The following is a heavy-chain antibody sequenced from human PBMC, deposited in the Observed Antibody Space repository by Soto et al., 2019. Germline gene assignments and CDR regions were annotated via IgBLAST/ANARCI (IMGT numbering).Heavy chain of an antibody. Sequence: GGSLRLSCAASGFTFSNSSMHWVRQAPGKGLEWVGRIKSKTDGETTDYAAHVKRRFTISRDDSKNTLYMQMNSLKTDDTDVYYCTSTGYGARGDFDYWGQGILVTVCS. CDR2: IKSKTDGETT. CDR1: GFTFSNSS. D-gene: IGHD5-18*01. CDR3: TSTGYGARGDFDY. J-gene: IGHJ4*02. V-gene: IGHV3-15*07.